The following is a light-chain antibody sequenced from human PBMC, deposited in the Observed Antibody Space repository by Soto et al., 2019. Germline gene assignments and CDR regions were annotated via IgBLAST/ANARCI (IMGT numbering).Light chain of an antibody. CDR1: SSDVGSYNL. CDR2: EVS. Sequence: SLLTQPSSVSGSPGQSITISCPGTSSDVGSYNLVSWYQQHPGKAPKLMIYEVSKRPSGVSNRFSGSKSGNTASLTISGLQAEDEADYYCCSYAGTPRVFGTGTKVTVL. V-gene: IGLV2-23*02. CDR3: CSYAGTPRV. J-gene: IGLJ1*01.